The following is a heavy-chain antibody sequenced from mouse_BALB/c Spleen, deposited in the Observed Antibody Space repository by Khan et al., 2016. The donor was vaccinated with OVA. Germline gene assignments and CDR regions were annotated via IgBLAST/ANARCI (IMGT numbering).Heavy chain of an antibody. D-gene: IGHD2-1*01. CDR1: GFTFSTYA. Sequence: EVELVESGGGLVKPGGSLKLSCAASGFTFSTYAMSWVRQTPEKRLEWVATISSDGDYTYYPDNVTGRFTISRDNAKNILYLQMRSLRSEDTAMYYCARSACGNLAYWGQGTLVTVSA. J-gene: IGHJ3*01. CDR3: ARSACGNLAY. CDR2: ISSDGDYT. V-gene: IGHV5-9-3*01.